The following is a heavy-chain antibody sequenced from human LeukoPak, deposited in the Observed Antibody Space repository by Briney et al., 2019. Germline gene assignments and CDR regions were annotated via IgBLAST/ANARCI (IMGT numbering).Heavy chain of an antibody. CDR3: AGGGLVRGTLHWFDP. V-gene: IGHV6-1*01. Sequence: QTLSLTCAISGDSVSGGSAGWNWIRQSPSRGLEWLGRIYYRSKWYSDYAISLKSRITINPDTSRNQFSLQLNSVTHDDTAVYYCAGGGLVRGTLHWFDPWGQGTLVTVSS. CDR1: GDSVSGGSAG. D-gene: IGHD3-10*01. J-gene: IGHJ5*02. CDR2: IYYRSKWYS.